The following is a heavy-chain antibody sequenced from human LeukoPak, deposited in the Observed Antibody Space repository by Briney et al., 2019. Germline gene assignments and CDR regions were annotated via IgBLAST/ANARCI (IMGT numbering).Heavy chain of an antibody. V-gene: IGHV3-21*04. J-gene: IGHJ4*02. CDR2: ISSSSSYI. CDR3: AKDNPYCSSPNCYFDY. CDR1: GFTFSSYS. D-gene: IGHD2-2*01. Sequence: GGSLRLSCATSGFTFSSYSMNWVRQAPGKGLEWVSSISSSSSYIYYADSVKGRFTISRDNSKNTLYLQMNSLRAEDTAVYYCAKDNPYCSSPNCYFDYWGQGTLVTVSS.